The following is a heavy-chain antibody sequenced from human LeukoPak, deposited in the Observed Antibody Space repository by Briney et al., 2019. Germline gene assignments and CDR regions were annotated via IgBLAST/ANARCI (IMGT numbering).Heavy chain of an antibody. CDR1: GGSISSYY. CDR3: ARGSMTTVSYYYYYMDV. Sequence: SETLSLTCTVSGGSISSYYWSWIRQPPGKGLEWIGYIYYSGSTNYNPSLKSRVTISVDTSKNQFSLKLSSVTAADTAVYYCARGSMTTVSYYYYYMDVWGKGTTVTVSS. V-gene: IGHV4-59*01. J-gene: IGHJ6*03. D-gene: IGHD4-11*01. CDR2: IYYSGST.